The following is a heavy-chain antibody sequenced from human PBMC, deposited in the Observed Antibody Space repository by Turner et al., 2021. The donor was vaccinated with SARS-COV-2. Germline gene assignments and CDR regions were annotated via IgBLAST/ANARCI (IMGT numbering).Heavy chain of an antibody. D-gene: IGHD1-7*01. CDR1: GGSISSFY. J-gene: IGHJ6*02. Sequence: QLQLQESGPGLVKPSETLSLTCTVSGGSISSFYWSWIRQPAGKGLEWMGRIYTSGSTNYNPSLKSRVTMSIDTSKNRFSLKLSSVTAADTAVYYCATQRVNLFGTTYYYYGMDVWGQGTTVTVSS. CDR3: ATQRVNLFGTTYYYYGMDV. CDR2: IYTSGST. V-gene: IGHV4-4*07.